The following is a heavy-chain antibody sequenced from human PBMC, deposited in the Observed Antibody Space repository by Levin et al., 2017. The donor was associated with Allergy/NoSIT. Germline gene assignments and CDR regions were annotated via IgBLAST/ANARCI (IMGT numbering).Heavy chain of an antibody. V-gene: IGHV3-15*01. J-gene: IGHJ3*02. CDR2: IKSKPGGGTT. CDR3: TTELGSVAYYYRSGSHGTGAFDK. CDR1: GFPFIPAW. Sequence: RAGGSLRLSCAGSGFPFIPAWMSWVRQAPGKGLEWVGRIKSKPGGGTTDYAAPVKGRFTISRDDSESMLYLQMNTLETEDTAVYYCTTELGSVAYYYRSGSHGTGAFDKWGQGTMVTVSS. D-gene: IGHD3-22*01.